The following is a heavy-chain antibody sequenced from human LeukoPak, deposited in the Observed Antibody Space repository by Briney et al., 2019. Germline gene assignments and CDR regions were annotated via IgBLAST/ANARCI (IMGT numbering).Heavy chain of an antibody. CDR1: GYTFTSYY. Sequence: ASVKVSCKASGYTFTSYYMHWVRQAPGQGLEWMGGIIPIFGTANYAQKFQGRVTITADESTSTAYMELSSLRSEDTAVYYCARDNSGYEGPGFDYWGQGTLVTVSS. V-gene: IGHV1-69*13. D-gene: IGHD5-12*01. CDR3: ARDNSGYEGPGFDY. CDR2: IIPIFGTA. J-gene: IGHJ4*02.